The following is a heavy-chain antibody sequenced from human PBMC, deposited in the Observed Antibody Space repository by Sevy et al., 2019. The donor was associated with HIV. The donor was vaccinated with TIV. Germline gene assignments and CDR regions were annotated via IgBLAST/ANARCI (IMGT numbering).Heavy chain of an antibody. D-gene: IGHD3-22*01. Sequence: ASVKVSCKASGYTFTSYGISWVRQAPGQGLEWMGWISAYNGNTNYAQKLQGRVTMTTDTSTSTAYMELRSLRSDDTAVYYCASCYYYDSSGYPEWEYFQHWGQGTLVTVPS. CDR1: GYTFTSYG. CDR3: ASCYYYDSSGYPEWEYFQH. J-gene: IGHJ1*01. V-gene: IGHV1-18*01. CDR2: ISAYNGNT.